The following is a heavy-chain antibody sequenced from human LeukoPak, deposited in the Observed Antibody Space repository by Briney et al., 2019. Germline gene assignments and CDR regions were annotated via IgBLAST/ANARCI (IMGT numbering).Heavy chain of an antibody. V-gene: IGHV4-59*01. CDR2: IYYSGST. CDR1: GGSISSYY. CDR3: ARGTHIYSSSSFPFDY. D-gene: IGHD6-6*01. Sequence: SQTLSLTCTVAGGSISSYYWSWVRQPPGKGLEWLGYIYYSGSTNYNPSLKSRVTISVDTSKNQFSLKLSSVTAADTAVYYCARGTHIYSSSSFPFDYWGQGALVTVSS. J-gene: IGHJ4*02.